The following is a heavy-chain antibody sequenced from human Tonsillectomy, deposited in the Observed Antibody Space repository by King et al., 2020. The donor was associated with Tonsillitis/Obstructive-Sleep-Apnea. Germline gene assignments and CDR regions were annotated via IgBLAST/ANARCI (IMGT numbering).Heavy chain of an antibody. CDR2: IYYTGST. D-gene: IGHD3-10*01. CDR1: GGSISSSSYY. V-gene: IGHV4-39*01. Sequence: QLQESGPGLVKPAETLSLTCTVSGGSISSSSYYWGWIRQPPGKGLEWIGSIYYTGSTYYNPSLKSRGTISVDTSKNQFSLKLSSVTAADTAVYDCAGGAGGYWGQGTLVTVSS. J-gene: IGHJ4*02. CDR3: AGGAGGY.